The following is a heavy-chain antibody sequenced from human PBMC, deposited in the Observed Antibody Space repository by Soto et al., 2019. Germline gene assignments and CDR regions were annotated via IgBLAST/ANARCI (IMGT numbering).Heavy chain of an antibody. J-gene: IGHJ4*02. CDR2: IWYDGSNK. Sequence: QVQLVESGGGVVQPGRSLRLSCAASGFTFSSYGMHWVRQAPGKGLEWVAVIWYDGSNKYYADSVKGRFTISRDNSKNTLDLQMNGLRAEGTAVYYCARGGDIVVVVAAPFDYWGQGTLVTVSS. CDR1: GFTFSSYG. V-gene: IGHV3-33*01. CDR3: ARGGDIVVVVAAPFDY. D-gene: IGHD2-15*01.